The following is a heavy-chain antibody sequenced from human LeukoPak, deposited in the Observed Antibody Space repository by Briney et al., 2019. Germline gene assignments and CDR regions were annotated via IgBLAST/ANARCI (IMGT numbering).Heavy chain of an antibody. Sequence: GGALRLSCAASGFTFRSYAMHWVRQAPGKGLEWVGVILYDGSNQYYADSVKGRFTISRDNSKNKLYLQMNSLRPEDTAVYYCAKRPDDYSYGMDVWGQGTTITVSS. CDR3: AKRPDDYSYGMDV. CDR2: ILYDGSNQ. J-gene: IGHJ6*02. V-gene: IGHV3-30-3*01. CDR1: GFTFRSYA.